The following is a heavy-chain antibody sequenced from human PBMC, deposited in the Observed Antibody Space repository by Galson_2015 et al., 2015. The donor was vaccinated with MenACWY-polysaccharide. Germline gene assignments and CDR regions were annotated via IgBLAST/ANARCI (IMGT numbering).Heavy chain of an antibody. CDR3: AIGSRWYTWFDP. J-gene: IGHJ5*02. CDR2: ISDSGGST. CDR1: GFSFSSHA. V-gene: IGHV3-23*01. Sequence: SLRLSCAASGFSFSSHAMSWLRQAPVKGLEWVSAISDSGGSTYYAGSVKGRFTISRDNSKNTLYLQMNSLRAEDTAVYYCAIGSRWYTWFDPWGQGTLVTVSS. D-gene: IGHD6-13*01.